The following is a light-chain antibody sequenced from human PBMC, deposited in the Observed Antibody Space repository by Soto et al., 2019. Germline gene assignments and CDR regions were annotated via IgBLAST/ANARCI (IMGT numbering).Light chain of an antibody. Sequence: IVLTQSPATLSLSPGERATLSCRASQSVSSYLAWYQQKPGQAPRLLIYGASSRATGIPDRFSGSGYGTDFTLTISRLEPEDFAVYYCQQYGSSPSWTFGQGTKVDIK. J-gene: IGKJ1*01. CDR3: QQYGSSPSWT. V-gene: IGKV3-20*01. CDR2: GAS. CDR1: QSVSSY.